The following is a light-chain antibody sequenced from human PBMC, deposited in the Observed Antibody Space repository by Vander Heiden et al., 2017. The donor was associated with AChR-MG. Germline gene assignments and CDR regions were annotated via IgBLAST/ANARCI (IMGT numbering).Light chain of an antibody. CDR3: QQYYSYPWT. CDR2: AAS. CDR1: QGISSY. J-gene: IGKJ1*01. Sequence: AIRITQSPSSLSASTGDRVTITCRASQGISSYLAWYQQKPGKAPKLLSYAASTLQSGVPSRFSGSGSWTDFTLTISCLHSEDFATYYCQQYYSYPWTFGQGTKVEIK. V-gene: IGKV1-8*01.